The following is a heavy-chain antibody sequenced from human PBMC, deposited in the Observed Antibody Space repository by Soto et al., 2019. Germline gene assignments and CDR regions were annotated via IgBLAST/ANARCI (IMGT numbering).Heavy chain of an antibody. CDR3: ARVNPPYP. CDR2: IYSGGAT. Sequence: GGSLRLSCAASGFTVSSNYMSWVRQAPGKGLEWISFIYSGGATHYVDSVKGRFTISRDNSKNTVYPQMNSLRTEDTAIYYCARVNPPYPWGQGTLVTVSS. CDR1: GFTVSSNY. V-gene: IGHV3-53*01. J-gene: IGHJ5*02.